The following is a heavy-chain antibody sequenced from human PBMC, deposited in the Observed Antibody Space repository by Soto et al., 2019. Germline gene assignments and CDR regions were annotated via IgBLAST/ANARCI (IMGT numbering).Heavy chain of an antibody. V-gene: IGHV3-9*01. CDR1: GFSFDGYA. J-gene: IGHJ5*02. D-gene: IGHD6-6*01. CDR2: ISWNSGNI. Sequence: GGSLRLSCAASGFSFDGYAMNWVRQPPGKGLEWVSGISWNSGNIDYADSVKGRFTISRDNAKNSLYLQMNSLRAEHTALYYCVKASTYSSSQGWFDPWGQGTMVTVSS. CDR3: VKASTYSSSQGWFDP.